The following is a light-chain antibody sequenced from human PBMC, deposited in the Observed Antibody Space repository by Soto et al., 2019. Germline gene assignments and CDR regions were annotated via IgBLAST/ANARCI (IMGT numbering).Light chain of an antibody. Sequence: DIQMTQSPYSLSASVGDSVAITWRASQGISNYLAWYQQKPGKVPKLLIYAASTLQSGVPSRFSGSGSGTDFTLTISSLQPEDVATYYCQKYNSAPLTFGGGTKVDI. CDR1: QGISNY. CDR2: AAS. J-gene: IGKJ4*01. CDR3: QKYNSAPLT. V-gene: IGKV1-27*01.